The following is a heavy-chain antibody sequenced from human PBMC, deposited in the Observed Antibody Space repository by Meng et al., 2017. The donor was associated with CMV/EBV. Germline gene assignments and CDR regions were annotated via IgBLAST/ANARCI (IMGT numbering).Heavy chain of an antibody. Sequence: GGSLRLSCAASGFTFSDYYISWIRQAPGKGLEWVSYISSSGSTIYYADSVKGLFTISRDNAKNSLYLQMNSLRAEDTAVYYCARGGLGIGSSWPTYGGVLYYYYGMDVWGQGTTVTVSS. D-gene: IGHD6-13*01. CDR1: GFTFSDYY. V-gene: IGHV3-11*01. J-gene: IGHJ6*02. CDR2: ISSSGSTI. CDR3: ARGGLGIGSSWPTYGGVLYYYYGMDV.